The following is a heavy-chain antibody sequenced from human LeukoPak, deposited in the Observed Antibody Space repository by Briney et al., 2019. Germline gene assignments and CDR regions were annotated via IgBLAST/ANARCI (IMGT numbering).Heavy chain of an antibody. CDR1: GGSISSYY. J-gene: IGHJ6*02. D-gene: IGHD3-16*01. CDR3: ARNVGYYYGMDV. Sequence: SETLSLTCTVSGGSISSYYWSWIRQPPGKGLEWIGYIYYSGSTNYNPSLKSRVTISVDTPENQFSLKLSSVTAADTAVYYCARNVGYYYGMDVWGQGTTVTVSS. V-gene: IGHV4-59*01. CDR2: IYYSGST.